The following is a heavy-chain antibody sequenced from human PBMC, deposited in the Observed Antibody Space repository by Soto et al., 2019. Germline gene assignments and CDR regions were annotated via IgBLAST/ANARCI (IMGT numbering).Heavy chain of an antibody. CDR2: ISGSGGST. CDR1: GFPFSSYA. D-gene: IGHD3-10*01. V-gene: IGHV3-23*01. J-gene: IGHJ5*02. Sequence: PGGSLRLSCAASGFPFSSYAMSWVRQAPGKGLEWVSAISGSGGSTYYADSVKGRFTISRDNSKNTLYLQMNSLRAEDTAVYYCAKDRSTYYLVPPFDPWGQGTLVTVSS. CDR3: AKDRSTYYLVPPFDP.